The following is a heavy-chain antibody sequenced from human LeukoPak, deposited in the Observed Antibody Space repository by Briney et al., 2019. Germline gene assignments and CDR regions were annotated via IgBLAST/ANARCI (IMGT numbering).Heavy chain of an antibody. V-gene: IGHV3-53*01. CDR1: GFTVSSNY. D-gene: IGHD1-26*01. Sequence: PGGSLRLSCAASGFTVSSNYMSWVLQAPGKGLEWVSVIYSGGSTYYADSVKGRFAISRDNANNSLYLPMNSLSAEDTAFYYCARPPDGTYYRNSFDPWGQGTLVTVSS. J-gene: IGHJ5*02. CDR2: IYSGGST. CDR3: ARPPDGTYYRNSFDP.